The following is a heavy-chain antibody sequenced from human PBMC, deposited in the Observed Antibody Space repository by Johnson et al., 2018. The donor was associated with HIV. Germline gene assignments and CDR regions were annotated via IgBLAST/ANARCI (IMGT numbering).Heavy chain of an antibody. CDR1: GFTFSSHV. V-gene: IGHV3-30-3*01. CDR2: ISYDGNNK. D-gene: IGHD4-17*01. CDR3: ARATVDDYGDYDDAFDI. Sequence: QVQLVESGGGVVQPGRSLRLSCAASGFTFSSHVMHWVRQGPGKGLEWVAVISYDGNNKYYADSVKGRFTISRDNSKNTMYLQMNSLRADDTAVYYCARATVDDYGDYDDAFDIWGQGTMVTVSS. J-gene: IGHJ3*02.